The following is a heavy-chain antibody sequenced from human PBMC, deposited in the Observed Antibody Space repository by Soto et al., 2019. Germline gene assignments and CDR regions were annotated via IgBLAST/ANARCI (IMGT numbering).Heavy chain of an antibody. D-gene: IGHD3-22*01. CDR2: IIPIFGTA. CDR3: ARGGTAYYYDSSGYYYCNY. Sequence: GASVKVSCKASGGTFSSYAISWVRQAPGQGLEWMGGIIPIFGTANYAQKFQGRVTITADKSTSTAYMELSSLRSEDTAVYYCARGGTAYYYDSSGYYYCNYWGQGTPVTVSS. CDR1: GGTFSSYA. V-gene: IGHV1-69*06. J-gene: IGHJ4*02.